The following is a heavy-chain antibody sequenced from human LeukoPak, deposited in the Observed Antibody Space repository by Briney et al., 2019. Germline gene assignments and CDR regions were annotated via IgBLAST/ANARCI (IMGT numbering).Heavy chain of an antibody. CDR1: GYIFTSYG. CDR2: ISGLNGNT. V-gene: IGHV1-18*01. D-gene: IGHD3-10*01. CDR3: ARDPEGVTPLDY. Sequence: ASVKVSCKASGYIFTSYGFAWVRQAPGQGLEWMGWISGLNGNTNYAQKFQGRVTMTTDTSTSTAYMELRSLTSDDTAMYYCARDPEGVTPLDYWGQGTLVTVSS. J-gene: IGHJ4*02.